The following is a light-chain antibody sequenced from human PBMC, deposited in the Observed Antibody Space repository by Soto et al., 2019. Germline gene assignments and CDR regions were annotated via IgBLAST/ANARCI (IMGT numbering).Light chain of an antibody. J-gene: IGKJ4*01. V-gene: IGKV1-5*01. Sequence: DIQMTQSPSTLSASVGDRVTITCRASQSISSWLAWYQQKPGKAPKLXIHDASSLESGVQSRFSGSGSGTEFTLTIKSLQPDDFATYYCKQYNSFLLTVGGGTKVDNK. CDR2: DAS. CDR1: QSISSW. CDR3: KQYNSFLLT.